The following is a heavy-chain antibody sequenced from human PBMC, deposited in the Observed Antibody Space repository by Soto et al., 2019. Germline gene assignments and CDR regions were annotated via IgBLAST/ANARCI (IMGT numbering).Heavy chain of an antibody. CDR1: GFTFTSSA. D-gene: IGHD5-12*01. Sequence: GASVKVSCKASGFTFTSSAVHWVRQARGQRLEWIGWIVVGSGNTNYAQKFQERVTITRDMSTSTAYMELSSLRSEDTAVYYCAAGRYSGYDLVPFDYWGQGTLVTVSS. CDR2: IVVGSGNT. CDR3: AAGRYSGYDLVPFDY. J-gene: IGHJ4*02. V-gene: IGHV1-58*01.